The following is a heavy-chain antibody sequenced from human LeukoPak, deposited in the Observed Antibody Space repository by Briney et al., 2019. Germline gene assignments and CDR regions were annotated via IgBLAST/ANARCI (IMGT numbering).Heavy chain of an antibody. CDR3: ARDLRPAPTYYDFWSGHRNVEFDY. CDR2: ISAYNGNT. CDR1: GYTFTSYG. V-gene: IGHV1-18*01. J-gene: IGHJ4*02. D-gene: IGHD3-3*01. Sequence: ASVKVSCKASGYTFTSYGISWVRQAPGQGLEWMGWISAYNGNTNYAQKLQGRVTMTTDTSTSTAYIELRSLRSDDTAVYYCARDLRPAPTYYDFWSGHRNVEFDYWGQGTLVTVSS.